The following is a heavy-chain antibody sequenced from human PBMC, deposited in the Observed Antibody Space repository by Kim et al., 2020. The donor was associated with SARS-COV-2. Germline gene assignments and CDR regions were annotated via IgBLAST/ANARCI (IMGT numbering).Heavy chain of an antibody. Sequence: GGSLRLSCAASGFTFSNAWMSWVRQAPGKGLEWVGRIKSKTDGGTTDYAAPVKGRFTISRDDSKNTLYLQMNSLKTEDTAVYYCTTDPDVEMATIEGLAFDYWGQGTLVTVSS. J-gene: IGHJ4*02. CDR3: TTDPDVEMATIEGLAFDY. CDR1: GFTFSNAW. V-gene: IGHV3-15*01. D-gene: IGHD5-12*01. CDR2: IKSKTDGGTT.